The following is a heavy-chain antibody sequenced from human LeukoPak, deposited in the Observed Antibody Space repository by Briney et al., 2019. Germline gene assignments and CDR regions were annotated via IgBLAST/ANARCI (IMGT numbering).Heavy chain of an antibody. V-gene: IGHV1-69*13. CDR2: IIPIFGTA. CDR3: AREPRYSGYDWDYMDV. J-gene: IGHJ6*03. D-gene: IGHD5-12*01. CDR1: GGTFSSYA. Sequence: ASVKVSCKASGGTFSSYAISWVRQAPGQGLEWMGGIIPIFGTANYAQKFQGRVTITADESTSTAYMELRSLRSDDTAVYYCAREPRYSGYDWDYMDVWGKGTTVTVSS.